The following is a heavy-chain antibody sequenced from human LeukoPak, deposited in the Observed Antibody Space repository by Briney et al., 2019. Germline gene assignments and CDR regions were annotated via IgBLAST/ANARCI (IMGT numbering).Heavy chain of an antibody. CDR1: GGTFSSYA. D-gene: IGHD6-19*01. Sequence: SVKVSCKASGGTFSSYAISWVRQAPGQGLEWMGGIIPIFGTANYAQKFQGRVMITADESTSTAYMELSSLRSEDTAVYYCARGRAVAWVFDLWGRGTLVTVSS. CDR3: ARGRAVAWVFDL. J-gene: IGHJ2*01. CDR2: IIPIFGTA. V-gene: IGHV1-69*01.